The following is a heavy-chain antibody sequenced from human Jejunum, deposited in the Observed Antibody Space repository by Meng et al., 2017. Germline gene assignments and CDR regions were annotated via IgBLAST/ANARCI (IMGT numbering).Heavy chain of an antibody. Sequence: QIQLQQSGPGLVKPSQTLPLTCAISGDSVSSNSAGCNWIRQSPSRGLEWLGRTYYRSKWYIDYAVSVKSRITINPDTSKNQFSLHLNSVTPEDTAVYYCAGGGLVRSTRGYFDYWGQGTLVTVSS. D-gene: IGHD1-26*01. J-gene: IGHJ4*02. V-gene: IGHV6-1*01. CDR3: AGGGLVRSTRGYFDY. CDR2: TYYRSKWYI. CDR1: GDSVSSNSAG.